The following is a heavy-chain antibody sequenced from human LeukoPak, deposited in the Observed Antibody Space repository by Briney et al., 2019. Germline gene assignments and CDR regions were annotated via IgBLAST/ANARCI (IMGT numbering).Heavy chain of an antibody. D-gene: IGHD6-13*01. CDR3: ARISSSWHYFDY. V-gene: IGHV3-21*01. CDR1: GFTFSSYE. J-gene: IGHJ4*02. CDR2: ISRSSSYI. Sequence: PGGSLRLSCAAAGFTFSSYEISWVRQAPGKGLEWVSSISRSSSYIYYADSVKGRFTISRHNAKNSLYLQMNSLRAEDTAVYYCARISSSWHYFDYWGQGTLVTVSS.